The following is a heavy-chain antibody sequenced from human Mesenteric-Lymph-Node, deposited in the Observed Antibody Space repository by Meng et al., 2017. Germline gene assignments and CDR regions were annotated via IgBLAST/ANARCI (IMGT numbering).Heavy chain of an antibody. D-gene: IGHD6-19*01. CDR1: GFTFSSYW. CDR2: IKSDGSGT. Sequence: VQLVESGGGLVQPGGSLRLSCAASGFTFSSYWMNWVRQAPGKGLVWVSRIKSDGSGTTYADSVKGRFTISRDNPKNTLYLQMNSLRTEDTAIYYCARDRSSGWYTFDQWGQGTLVTVSS. CDR3: ARDRSSGWYTFDQ. V-gene: IGHV3-74*01. J-gene: IGHJ4*02.